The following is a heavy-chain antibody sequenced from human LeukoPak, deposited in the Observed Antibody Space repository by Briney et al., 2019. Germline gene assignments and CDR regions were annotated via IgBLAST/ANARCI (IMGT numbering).Heavy chain of an antibody. CDR2: INSDGSST. CDR1: GFAFSSYW. J-gene: IGHJ4*02. CDR3: AKYSSSSGGRGYFDY. V-gene: IGHV3-74*01. Sequence: PGGSLRLSCAASGFAFSSYWMHWVRQAPGKGLVWVSRINSDGSSTSYADSVKGRFTISRDNAKNTLYLQMNSLRAEDTAVYYCAKYSSSSGGRGYFDYWGQGTLVTVSS. D-gene: IGHD6-6*01.